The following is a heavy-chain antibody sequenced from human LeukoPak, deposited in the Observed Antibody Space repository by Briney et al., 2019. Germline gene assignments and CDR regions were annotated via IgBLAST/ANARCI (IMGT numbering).Heavy chain of an antibody. J-gene: IGHJ3*02. CDR1: GGSISSGGYY. Sequence: PSETLSLTCTASGGSISSGGYYWSWIRQHPGKGLEWIGYIYYSGSTYYNPSLKSRVTISVDTSKNQFSLKLSSVTAADTAVYYCARGGYYYDSSGYRHDAFDIWGQGTMVTVSS. CDR2: IYYSGST. CDR3: ARGGYYYDSSGYRHDAFDI. V-gene: IGHV4-31*03. D-gene: IGHD3-22*01.